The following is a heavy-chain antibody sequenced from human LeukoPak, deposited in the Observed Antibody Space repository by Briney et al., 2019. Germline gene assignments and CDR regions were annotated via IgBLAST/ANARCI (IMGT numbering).Heavy chain of an antibody. CDR1: RFTFISFD. J-gene: IGHJ6*03. CDR3: ARGPPRGKYYYMDV. CDR2: IGTASDT. D-gene: IGHD1-1*01. V-gene: IGHV3-13*01. Sequence: GGSPRLSCAASRFTFISFDMHWVRQPTGQGLEWVSTIGTASDTYYPGSVEGRFTLSRDNAKNSLYLQMNSLTAGDTAVYYCARGPPRGKYYYMDVWGKGTTVTVSS.